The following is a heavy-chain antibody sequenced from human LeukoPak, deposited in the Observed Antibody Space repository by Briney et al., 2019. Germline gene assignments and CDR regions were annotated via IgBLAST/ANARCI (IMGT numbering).Heavy chain of an antibody. J-gene: IGHJ4*02. Sequence: GGSLRLSCAASGFTFSSYAMNWVRQAPGKGLEWVAVISYDESNKYYADSVKGRFTISRDNSKNTLLVQMNSLRAEDTAMYYCATELRIATAGFDYFEHWGQGTLVTVSS. V-gene: IGHV3-30-3*01. CDR3: ATELRIATAGFDYFEH. CDR1: GFTFSSYA. CDR2: ISYDESNK. D-gene: IGHD6-13*01.